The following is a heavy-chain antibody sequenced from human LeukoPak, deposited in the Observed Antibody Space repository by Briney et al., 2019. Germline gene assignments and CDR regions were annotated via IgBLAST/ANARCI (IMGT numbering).Heavy chain of an antibody. V-gene: IGHV3-48*03. J-gene: IGHJ6*04. D-gene: IGHD3-10*02. Sequence: GGSLRLSCAASGFTLSSYEINWVRQAPGKGLEWVSYISSSGSSKYYADSVKGRFTISRDNAENSLFLQMNSLRAEDTAVYYCAELGITMIGGVWGKGTTVTISS. CDR3: AELGITMIGGV. CDR2: ISSSGSSK. CDR1: GFTLSSYE.